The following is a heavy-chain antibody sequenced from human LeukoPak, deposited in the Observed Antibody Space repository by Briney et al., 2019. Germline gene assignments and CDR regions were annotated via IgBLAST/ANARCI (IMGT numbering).Heavy chain of an antibody. J-gene: IGHJ6*02. Sequence: PSETLSLTCAVYGGSFSGYYWSWIRQPPGKGLEWIGCVYYTGSSEYNASLKSRLTISTDTSNNQLSLKVTSVTAADTAIYSCARLSRIATAGAYSYHSLDIWGQGTTVTVSS. CDR1: GGSFSGYY. CDR3: ARLSRIATAGAYSYHSLDI. V-gene: IGHV4-34*11. CDR2: VYYTGSS. D-gene: IGHD6-13*01.